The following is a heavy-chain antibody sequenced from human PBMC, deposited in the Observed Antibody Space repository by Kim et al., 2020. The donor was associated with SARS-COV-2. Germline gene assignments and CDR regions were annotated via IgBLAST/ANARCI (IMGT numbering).Heavy chain of an antibody. CDR2: T. D-gene: IGHD2-2*02. J-gene: IGHJ5*02. CDR3: ARYTRGGFDP. Sequence: TTTTPSLKMRVTTPVDTSKNQFSLKLSSGTAADTAVYYCARYTRGGFDPWGQGTLVTVSS. V-gene: IGHV4-4*09.